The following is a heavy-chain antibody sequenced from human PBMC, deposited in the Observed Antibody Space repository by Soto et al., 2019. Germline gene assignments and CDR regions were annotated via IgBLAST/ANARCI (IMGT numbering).Heavy chain of an antibody. J-gene: IGHJ5*02. CDR1: VFTFTSYS. D-gene: IGHD3-16*01. CDR2: ITSKSTTI. CDR3: AREMGACSDSSCYPGPYDS. V-gene: IGHV3-48*02. Sequence: GWSLRLSCAASVFTFTSYSMNWVRQAPGQGLEWVSYITSKSTTIKYADSVKGRFTVSRDNAKNSLYLQLNSLRDEDTAVYYCAREMGACSDSSCYPGPYDSWGQGTLVTVSS.